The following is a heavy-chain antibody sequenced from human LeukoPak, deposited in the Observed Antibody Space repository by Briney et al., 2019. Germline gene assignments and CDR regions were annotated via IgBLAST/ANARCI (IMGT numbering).Heavy chain of an antibody. Sequence: GGSLRLSCAASGFTFSSSAMHWVRQAPGKGLEWVAVISYDGSNKYYADSVKGRFTISRDNSKNTLYLQMNSLRAEDAAVYYCASNIVGATPWVYYYYMDVWGKGTTVTVSS. D-gene: IGHD1-26*01. J-gene: IGHJ6*03. CDR2: ISYDGSNK. CDR3: ASNIVGATPWVYYYYMDV. V-gene: IGHV3-30*04. CDR1: GFTFSSSA.